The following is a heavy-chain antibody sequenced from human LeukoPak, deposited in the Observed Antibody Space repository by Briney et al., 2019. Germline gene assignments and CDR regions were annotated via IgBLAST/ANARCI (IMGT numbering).Heavy chain of an antibody. CDR2: TWSVGSYY. D-gene: IGHD3-10*01. Sequence: GGSLRLSCAASGFTFSSFGMHWVRQAPGKGLEWVALTWSVGSYYFYPDSVKGRFTISRDNAKNSLYLQMNSLRAGDTAIYHCARAVGPYDYWGQGPPVTVS. J-gene: IGHJ4*02. CDR3: ARAVGPYDY. CDR1: GFTFSSFG. V-gene: IGHV3-33*01.